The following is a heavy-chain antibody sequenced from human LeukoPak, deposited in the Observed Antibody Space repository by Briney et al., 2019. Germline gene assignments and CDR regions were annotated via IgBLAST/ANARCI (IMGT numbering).Heavy chain of an antibody. V-gene: IGHV3-23*01. CDR2: ISDGGSRT. CDR3: AKVHPGIGVDY. J-gene: IGHJ4*02. D-gene: IGHD3-10*01. CDR1: GFSFSCYA. Sequence: PGGSLRLSCAASGFSFSCYAVSWVRQAPGRGLEWGSGISDGGSRTYYADSVKGRFPIYRDDSKNTLYLQMNSLRAEDTAVYYCAKVHPGIGVDYWGQGTLVTVSS.